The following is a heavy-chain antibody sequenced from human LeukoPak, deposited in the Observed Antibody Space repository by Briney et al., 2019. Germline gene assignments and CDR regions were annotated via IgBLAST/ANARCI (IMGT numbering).Heavy chain of an antibody. CDR2: ISYDGSNK. V-gene: IGHV3-30*18. J-gene: IGHJ1*01. CDR3: AKGPLIGAIVGATFFQH. CDR1: GFTFSSYG. Sequence: PGGSLRLSCAASGFTFSSYGMHWVRQAPGKGLEWVAVISYDGSNKYYADSVKGRFPISRDNSKNTLYLQMNSLRAEDTAVYYCAKGPLIGAIVGATFFQHWGQGTLVTVSS. D-gene: IGHD1-26*01.